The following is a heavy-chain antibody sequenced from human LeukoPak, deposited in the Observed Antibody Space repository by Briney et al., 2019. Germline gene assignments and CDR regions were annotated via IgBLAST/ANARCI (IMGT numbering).Heavy chain of an antibody. D-gene: IGHD4-17*01. Sequence: SETLSLTCTVSGGSISSYYWSWIRQPPGKGLEWVGYIYYSGSTNYNPSLKSRVTISVDTSKNQFSLKLSSVTAADTAVYYCASQGDDYVFDYWGQGTLVTVSS. V-gene: IGHV4-59*01. J-gene: IGHJ4*02. CDR2: IYYSGST. CDR1: GGSISSYY. CDR3: ASQGDDYVFDY.